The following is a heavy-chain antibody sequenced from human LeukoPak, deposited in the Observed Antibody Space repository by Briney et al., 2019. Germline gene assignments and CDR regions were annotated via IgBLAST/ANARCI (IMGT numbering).Heavy chain of an antibody. V-gene: IGHV4-30-2*01. D-gene: IGHD5-12*01. CDR2: IYHSGST. J-gene: IGHJ4*02. CDR1: GGSISSGGYS. Sequence: SETLSLTRAVSGGSISSGGYSWSWIRQPPGKGLEWIGYIYHSGSTYYNPSLKSRVTISVDRSKNQFSLKLSSVTAADTAVYYCASRGYSGYDFVDYWGQGTLVTVSS. CDR3: ASRGYSGYDFVDY.